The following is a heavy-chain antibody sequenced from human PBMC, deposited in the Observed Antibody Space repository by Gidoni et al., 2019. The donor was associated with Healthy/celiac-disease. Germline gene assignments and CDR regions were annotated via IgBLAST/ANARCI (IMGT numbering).Heavy chain of an antibody. V-gene: IGHV3-23*01. CDR3: AKVTDYYDSSGYLDAFDI. CDR2: ISGSGGST. J-gene: IGHJ3*02. D-gene: IGHD3-22*01. Sequence: EVQLLESGGGLVQPGGPLRLSCAASGFTFSSYAMSWVRQAPGKGLEWVSAISGSGGSTYYADSVQGRFTISRDNSKHTLYLQMNSLRAEDTAVYYCAKVTDYYDSSGYLDAFDIWGQGTMVTVSS. CDR1: GFTFSSYA.